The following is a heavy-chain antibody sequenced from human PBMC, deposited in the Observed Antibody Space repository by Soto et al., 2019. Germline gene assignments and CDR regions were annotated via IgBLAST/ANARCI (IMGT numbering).Heavy chain of an antibody. V-gene: IGHV4-59*01. J-gene: IGHJ5*02. CDR3: AREIPGVGIAAAGSAWIDP. Sequence: SETLSLTCTVSGGSISSYYWSLIRQPPGKGLEWIGYIYYSGSTNYNPSLKSRVTISVDTSKNQFSLKLSSVTAADTAVYYCAREIPGVGIAAAGSAWIDPWGQGSLVTVSS. D-gene: IGHD6-13*01. CDR1: GGSISSYY. CDR2: IYYSGST.